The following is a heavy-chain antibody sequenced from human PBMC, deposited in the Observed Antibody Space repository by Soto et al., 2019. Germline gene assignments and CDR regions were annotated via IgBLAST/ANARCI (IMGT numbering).Heavy chain of an antibody. CDR2: IYPGDSDT. CDR1: GYSFTSYL. Sequence: PGESLKISCKGSGYSFTSYLIGWVRQMPGKGLEWMGIIYPGDSDTRYSPSFQGQVTISADKSISTAYLQWSSLKASDTAMYYCAGGGVRGVITRTRDYYGMDVWGQGTKVTV. V-gene: IGHV5-51*01. D-gene: IGHD3-10*01. CDR3: AGGGVRGVITRTRDYYGMDV. J-gene: IGHJ6*02.